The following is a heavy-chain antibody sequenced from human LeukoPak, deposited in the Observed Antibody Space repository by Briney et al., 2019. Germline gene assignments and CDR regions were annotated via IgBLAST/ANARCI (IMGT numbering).Heavy chain of an antibody. CDR2: IDTYSGKT. CDR1: GYTYITDG. V-gene: IGHV1-18*01. J-gene: IGHJ5*02. Sequence: ASVKVSCKASGYTYITDGISWVRQAPGQGLEWMGWIDTYSGKTNYAQKFQGRVTMTSDTSTSTAYMELRSLRPDDTAVYYCARDRGIAEADSFDPWGQGTLVTVSS. D-gene: IGHD6-13*01. CDR3: ARDRGIAEADSFDP.